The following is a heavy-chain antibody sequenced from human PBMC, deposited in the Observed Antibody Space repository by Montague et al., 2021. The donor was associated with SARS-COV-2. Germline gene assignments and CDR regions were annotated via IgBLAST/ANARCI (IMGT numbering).Heavy chain of an antibody. CDR2: THYMSERTS. Sequence: CAISGDSVGVNTAACNWNRQSPSVHLGWLVRTHYMSERTSDYATSVEGRISIDPDTSKNQFFLHLRSVTPEDTGVYYCVRDTGSAQAGFDAWGQGTLVTVSS. V-gene: IGHV6-1*01. J-gene: IGHJ4*02. D-gene: IGHD4-17*01. CDR3: VRDTGSAQAGFDA. CDR1: GDSVGVNTAA.